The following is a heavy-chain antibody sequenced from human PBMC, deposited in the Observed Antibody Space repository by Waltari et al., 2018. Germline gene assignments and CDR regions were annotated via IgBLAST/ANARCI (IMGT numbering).Heavy chain of an antibody. CDR1: GGSFSGYY. J-gene: IGHJ4*02. Sequence: QVQLQQWGAGLLKPSETLSLTCAVYGGSFSGYYWSWSRQPPGKGLEWIGEINHSGSTNYNPSLKSRVTISVDTSKNQFSLKLSSVTAADTAVYYCARAMVRGVRGPVGYWGQGTLVTVSS. CDR2: INHSGST. V-gene: IGHV4-34*01. CDR3: ARAMVRGVRGPVGY. D-gene: IGHD3-10*01.